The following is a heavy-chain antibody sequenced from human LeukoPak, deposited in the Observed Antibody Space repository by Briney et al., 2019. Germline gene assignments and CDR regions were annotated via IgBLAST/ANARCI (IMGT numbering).Heavy chain of an antibody. V-gene: IGHV1-46*01. J-gene: IGHJ6*02. CDR2: INPSGGST. CDR3: ARDVATIFGVVIIPSYYYGMDV. D-gene: IGHD3-3*01. Sequence: GASVKVSCKASGYTFTSYYMHWMRQAPGQGLEWMGIINPSGGSTSYAQKFQGRVTMTRDTSTSTVYMELSSLRSEDTAVYYCARDVATIFGVVIIPSYYYGMDVWGQGTTVTVSS. CDR1: GYTFTSYY.